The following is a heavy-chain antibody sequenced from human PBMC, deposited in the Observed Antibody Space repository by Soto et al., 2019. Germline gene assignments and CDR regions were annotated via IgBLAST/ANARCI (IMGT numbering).Heavy chain of an antibody. CDR3: ARRLDPLQYSDY. J-gene: IGHJ4*02. CDR2: ISFSGNTI. Sequence: GALRLSCAASGFTFDDYGMNWGLEAPVKRLEWVSFISFSGNTIYYADSVRGRFTISRDNAKSTLFLQMNSLRDDDTATYYCARRLDPLQYSDYWGRGTLVTVSS. D-gene: IGHD5-18*01. CDR1: GFTFDDYG. V-gene: IGHV3-48*02.